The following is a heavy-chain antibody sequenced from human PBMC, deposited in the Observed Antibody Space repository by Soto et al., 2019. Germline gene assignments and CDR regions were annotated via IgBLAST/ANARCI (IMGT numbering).Heavy chain of an antibody. Sequence: EVQLLESGGGLVQPGGSLRLSCAASGFTFSSYAMSWVRQVPGKGLEWVSTISGSGGSTYLADSAKGRFTISRDNSKNTLYLQMNSLRAEDTAVYSCARVWERTVTTRNYFYGMDVWGQGTTVTVSS. CDR1: GFTFSSYA. CDR2: ISGSGGST. V-gene: IGHV3-23*01. J-gene: IGHJ6*02. D-gene: IGHD4-17*01. CDR3: ARVWERTVTTRNYFYGMDV.